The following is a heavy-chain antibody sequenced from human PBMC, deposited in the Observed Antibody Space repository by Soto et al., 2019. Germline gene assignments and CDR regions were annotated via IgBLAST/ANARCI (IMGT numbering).Heavy chain of an antibody. V-gene: IGHV1-46*03. CDR2: INPFDGSR. CDR3: SRVDPGETSPFDH. D-gene: IGHD3-10*01. Sequence: QVLLVQSGAEVKKPGASVKVSCKASGYIFTSYYIHWVRQAPGQGLEWMGWINPFDGSRMFAQSFQGRVTMPRDTSTSTVYMEVSSLTSEDTAVYYCSRVDPGETSPFDHWGQGTLVTVSS. J-gene: IGHJ4*02. CDR1: GYIFTSYY.